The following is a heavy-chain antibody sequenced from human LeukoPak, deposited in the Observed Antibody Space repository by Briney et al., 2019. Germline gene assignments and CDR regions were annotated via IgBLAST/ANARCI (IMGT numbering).Heavy chain of an antibody. CDR3: ARDKGRITIFGVVIHTAYYYGTDV. CDR2: INPSGGST. D-gene: IGHD3-3*01. CDR1: GYTFTSYY. V-gene: IGHV1-46*01. Sequence: ASVKVSCKASGYTFTSYYMHRVRQAPGQGLEWMGIINPSGGSTSYAQKFQGRVTMTRDTSTSTVYMELSSLRSEDTAVYYCARDKGRITIFGVVIHTAYYYGTDVWGQGTTVTVSS. J-gene: IGHJ6*02.